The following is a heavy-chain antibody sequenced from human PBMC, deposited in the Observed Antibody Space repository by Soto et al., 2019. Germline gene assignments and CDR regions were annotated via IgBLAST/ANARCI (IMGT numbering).Heavy chain of an antibody. Sequence: GASVKVSCKASGYTFTSYGISWVRQAPGQGLEWMGGIIPIFGTANYAQKFQGRVTITADESTSTAYMELSSLRSEDTAVYYCATPWTYYYDSSGYQLDYWGQGTLVTVSS. J-gene: IGHJ4*02. CDR2: IIPIFGTA. CDR3: ATPWTYYYDSSGYQLDY. V-gene: IGHV1-69*13. CDR1: GYTFTSYG. D-gene: IGHD3-22*01.